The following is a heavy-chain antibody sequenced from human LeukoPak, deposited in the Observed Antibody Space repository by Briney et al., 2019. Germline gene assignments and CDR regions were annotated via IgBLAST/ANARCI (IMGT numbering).Heavy chain of an antibody. V-gene: IGHV1-24*01. D-gene: IGHD3-22*01. Sequence: GASVKVSCKVSGYTLTELSMHWVRQAPGKGLEWMGGLDPEDGETIYAQKFQGRVTMTEDTSTDTAYMELSSLRSEDTAVYYCATDLASSGSLVAFDIWGQGTMVTVSS. CDR2: LDPEDGET. CDR3: ATDLASSGSLVAFDI. J-gene: IGHJ3*02. CDR1: GYTLTELS.